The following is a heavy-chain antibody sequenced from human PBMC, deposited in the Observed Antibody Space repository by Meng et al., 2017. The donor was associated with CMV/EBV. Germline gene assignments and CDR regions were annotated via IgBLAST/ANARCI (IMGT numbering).Heavy chain of an antibody. CDR1: GYTFTSYG. CDR3: ARDRRGGYQLLFHYYYGMDV. J-gene: IGHJ6*02. V-gene: IGHV1-18*01. CDR2: ISAYNGNT. Sequence: ASVKVSCKASGYTFTSYGISWVRQAPGQGLEWMGWISAYNGNTNYAQKRQGRVTMTTDTSTSTAYMELRSLRSDDTAVYYCARDRRGGYQLLFHYYYGMDVWGQGTTVTVSS. D-gene: IGHD2-2*01.